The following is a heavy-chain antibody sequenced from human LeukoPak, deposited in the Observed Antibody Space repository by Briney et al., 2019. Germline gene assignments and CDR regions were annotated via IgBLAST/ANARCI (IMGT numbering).Heavy chain of an antibody. CDR2: IYYSGST. D-gene: IGHD3-22*01. J-gene: IGHJ4*02. CDR1: GGSISSSSYY. CDR3: ARLYYDSSGYYQICYFDY. Sequence: SETLSLTCTVSGGSISSSSYYWGWIRQPPGEGLEWIGSIYYSGSTYYNPSLKSRVTISVDTSKNQFSLNLSSVTAADTAVYYCARLYYDSSGYYQICYFDYWGQGTLVTVSS. V-gene: IGHV4-39*01.